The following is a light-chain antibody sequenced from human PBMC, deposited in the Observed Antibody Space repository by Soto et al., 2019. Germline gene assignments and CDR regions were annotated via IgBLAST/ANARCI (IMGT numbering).Light chain of an antibody. J-gene: IGKJ4*01. CDR1: QTINIY. CDR3: QQRSNWPHT. CDR2: DAS. V-gene: IGKV3-11*01. Sequence: EIVLTQSPATLSLSPGERATLSCRASQTINIYLAWYQQKPGQAPRLLIYDASNRATGIPARFSGSGSGTDFTLTISNLEPEDFAVYYCQQRSNWPHTFGGGNKVEIK.